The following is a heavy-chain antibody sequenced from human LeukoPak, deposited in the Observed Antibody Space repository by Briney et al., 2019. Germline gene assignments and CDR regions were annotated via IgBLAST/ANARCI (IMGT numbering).Heavy chain of an antibody. CDR3: ARVLFYSSGNKSNRVDY. CDR1: GYTFINHW. CDR2: INPDSGGT. J-gene: IGHJ4*02. V-gene: IGHV1-2*02. D-gene: IGHD6-19*01. Sequence: ASVKVSCKASGYTFINHWMHWVRQAPGQWVEWMGWINPDSGGTNYAQKFQGRVTMTRVTSIRTAYMELSRLRSDDTAVYYCARVLFYSSGNKSNRVDYWGQGTLVTVSS.